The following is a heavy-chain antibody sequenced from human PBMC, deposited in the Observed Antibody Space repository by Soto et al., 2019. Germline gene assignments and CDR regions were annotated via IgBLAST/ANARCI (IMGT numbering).Heavy chain of an antibody. J-gene: IGHJ6*02. CDR2: IIPILGNT. CDR3: ASGRYSYGFYYGMDV. Sequence: GASVKVSCKASGGTFSSYTISWVRQAPGQGLEWMGRIIPILGNTNYAQKLQGRVTMTTDTSTSTAYMELRSLRSDDTAVYYRASGRYSYGFYYGMDVWGQGTTVTVSS. V-gene: IGHV1-18*01. CDR1: GGTFSSYT. D-gene: IGHD5-18*01.